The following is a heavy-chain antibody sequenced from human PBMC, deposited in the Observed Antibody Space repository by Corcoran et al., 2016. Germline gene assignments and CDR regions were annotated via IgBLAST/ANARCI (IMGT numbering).Heavy chain of an antibody. J-gene: IGHJ6*04. V-gene: IGHV2-70*04. CDR3: ARGRRDYYYGMDV. D-gene: IGHD1-26*01. Sequence: QVTLKESGPALVKPTETLTLTCTFSGFSLSTSGMRVSWIRQPPGKALEWLARIDWDDEKIYSTSLKTRLTISKDTSKKQVVLSMTNMDPVDTATYYCARGRRDYYYGMDVWGKGTTVTVSS. CDR1: GFSLSTSGMR. CDR2: IDWDDEK.